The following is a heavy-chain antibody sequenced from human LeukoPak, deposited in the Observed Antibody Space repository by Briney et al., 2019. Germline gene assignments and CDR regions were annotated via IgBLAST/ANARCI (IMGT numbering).Heavy chain of an antibody. V-gene: IGHV3-15*01. CDR2: IKSKTDGGTT. J-gene: IGHJ4*02. CDR1: GFTFSNAW. Sequence: PGGSLRLSCAAFGFTFSNAWMSWVRQAPGKGLEWVGRIKSKTDGGTTEYAASVKGRFTISRDDSKSIAYLQMNSLKTEDTAVYYCTRDRPRGRYQLLSIPDLDYWGQGTLVTVSS. CDR3: TRDRPRGRYQLLSIPDLDY. D-gene: IGHD2-2*01.